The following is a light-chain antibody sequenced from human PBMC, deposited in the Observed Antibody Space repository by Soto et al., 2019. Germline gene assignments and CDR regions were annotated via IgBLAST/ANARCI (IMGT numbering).Light chain of an antibody. CDR3: QQYNSYSWT. CDR2: TAS. Sequence: AIQLTQSPASLSASVGDRVTFTCRASQDIAIYLAWYQQKPGEAPNLLIHTASSLESGVPSRFSGSGSGTEFTLTISSLQPDDFATYYCQQYNSYSWTFGQGTKVDI. CDR1: QDIAIY. V-gene: IGKV1-13*02. J-gene: IGKJ1*01.